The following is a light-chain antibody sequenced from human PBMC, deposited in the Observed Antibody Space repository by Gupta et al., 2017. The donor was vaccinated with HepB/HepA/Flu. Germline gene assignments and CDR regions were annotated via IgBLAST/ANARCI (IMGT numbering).Light chain of an antibody. V-gene: IGLV1-51*01. Sequence: QSVLTQPPSVSAAPGQKVTISCSGSSSNIGNNYVSWYQQLPGTAPKLLIYENNKRPSGIPERFSGSKSGTSATLGITGLQTGDEADYYGGTWDSSLSAGVFGGGTK. CDR1: SSNIGNNY. J-gene: IGLJ2*01. CDR3: GTWDSSLSAGV. CDR2: ENN.